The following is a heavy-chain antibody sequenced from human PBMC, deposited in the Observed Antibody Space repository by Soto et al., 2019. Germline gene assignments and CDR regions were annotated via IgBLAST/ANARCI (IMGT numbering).Heavy chain of an antibody. CDR3: ARYKLWDPAQRKDYFDY. D-gene: IGHD5-18*01. CDR1: GGSVSSNSYS. V-gene: IGHV4-39*07. J-gene: IGHJ4*02. Sequence: SETLSLTCTVSGGSVSSNSYSWGWVRQSPGKGLEWIGEIYHSGNTHYNPSLQSRVTISVDTSKNQFSLKLSSVTAADTAVYYCARYKLWDPAQRKDYFDYWGQGTLVTVSS. CDR2: IYHSGNT.